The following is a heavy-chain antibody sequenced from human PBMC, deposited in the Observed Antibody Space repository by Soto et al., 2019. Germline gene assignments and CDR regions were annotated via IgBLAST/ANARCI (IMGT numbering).Heavy chain of an antibody. CDR1: CGSVSSGSYY. CDR2: IYYSGST. CDR3: ARVYGDLDY. J-gene: IGHJ4*02. Sequence: PSETLSLTCTVSCGSVSSGSYYWSWIRQPPGKGLEWIGYIYYSGSTNYNPSLKSRVTISVDTSKNQFSLKLSSVTAADTAVYYCARVYGDLDYWGQGTLVTVS. V-gene: IGHV4-61*01. D-gene: IGHD4-17*01.